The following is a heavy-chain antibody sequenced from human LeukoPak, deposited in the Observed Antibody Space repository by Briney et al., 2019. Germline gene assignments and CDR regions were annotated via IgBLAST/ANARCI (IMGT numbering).Heavy chain of an antibody. V-gene: IGHV3-7*01. CDR3: VRDGRWEKTPSC. CDR2: IKPDGSEQ. J-gene: IGHJ4*02. CDR1: GFTFSIYW. D-gene: IGHD2-2*01. Sequence: GGSLRLSCAASGFTFSIYWMSWVRQAPGKGLEWVANIKPDGSEQHYVDSVKGRFTISRDNTKNSLFLQMNSLRAEDTAVYYCVRDGRWEKTPSCWGQGTLVTVSS.